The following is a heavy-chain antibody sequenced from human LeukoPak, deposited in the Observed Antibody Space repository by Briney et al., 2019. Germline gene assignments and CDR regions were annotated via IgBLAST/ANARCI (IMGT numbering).Heavy chain of an antibody. CDR3: ARGRITTVRGVTNWFDP. Sequence: PPETLSVTCMFSGYSLSRGYYWGWIRQPPGKGLGWIGSFYHSGSTHYNPSLKSRVTISVDTSKNHFSLKLSSVTTADTTVYYCARGRITTVRGVTNWFDPWGQGTLVTVSS. V-gene: IGHV4-38-2*02. D-gene: IGHD3-10*01. J-gene: IGHJ5*02. CDR1: GYSLSRGYY. CDR2: FYHSGST.